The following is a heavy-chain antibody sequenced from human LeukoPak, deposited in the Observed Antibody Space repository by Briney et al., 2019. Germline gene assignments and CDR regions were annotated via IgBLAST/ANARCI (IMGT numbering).Heavy chain of an antibody. Sequence: GASVKVSCKASGYTFTGYYMHWVRQAPGQGLEWMGWINPNSGGTNYAQKFQGRVTMTRDTSISTAYMELSRLRSDDTAVYYCARVIPHSEEISLSSIAARSTWGNWFDPWGQGTLVTVSS. J-gene: IGHJ5*02. D-gene: IGHD6-6*01. CDR3: ARVIPHSEEISLSSIAARSTWGNWFDP. V-gene: IGHV1-2*02. CDR2: INPNSGGT. CDR1: GYTFTGYY.